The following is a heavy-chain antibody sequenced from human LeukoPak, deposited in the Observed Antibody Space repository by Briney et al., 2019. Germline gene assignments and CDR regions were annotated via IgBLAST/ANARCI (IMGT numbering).Heavy chain of an antibody. CDR3: AKLLGTVTTYDS. CDR1: GFTFSRNW. D-gene: IGHD1-1*01. J-gene: IGHJ4*02. Sequence: GGSLRLSCEASGFTFSRNWMSWVRQAPGKGLKWVASINPDGSQKLYVDSVKGRFTISRDNTKSSLFVEMNSLGAEDTAMYYCAKLLGTVTTYDSWGQGTRVTVSS. CDR2: INPDGSQK. V-gene: IGHV3-7*01.